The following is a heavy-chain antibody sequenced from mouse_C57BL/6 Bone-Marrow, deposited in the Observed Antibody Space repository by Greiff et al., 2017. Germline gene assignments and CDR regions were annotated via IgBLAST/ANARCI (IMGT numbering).Heavy chain of an antibody. V-gene: IGHV1-82*01. CDR2: IYPGDGDT. J-gene: IGHJ3*01. D-gene: IGHD6-5*01. CDR3: ARDAGRPSFAY. CDR1: GYAFSSSW. Sequence: QVQLKESGPELVKPGASVKISCKASGYAFSSSWMNWVKQRPGKGLEWIGRIYPGDGDTNYNGKFKGKATLTADKSSSTAYMQLSSLTSEDSAVYFCARDAGRPSFAYWGQGTLVTVSA.